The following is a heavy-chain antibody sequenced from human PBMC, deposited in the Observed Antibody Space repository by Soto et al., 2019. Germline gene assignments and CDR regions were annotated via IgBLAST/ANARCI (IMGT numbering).Heavy chain of an antibody. V-gene: IGHV4-39*01. Sequence: SETLSLTCTVSGGSISSSSYYWGWIRQPPGKGLEWIGSIYYSGSTYYNPSLKSRVTISVDTSKNQFSLKLSSVTAADTAVYYRARRAAAAGTEAIDYWGQGTLVTVSS. CDR2: IYYSGST. CDR3: ARRAAAAGTEAIDY. J-gene: IGHJ4*02. D-gene: IGHD6-13*01. CDR1: GGSISSSSYY.